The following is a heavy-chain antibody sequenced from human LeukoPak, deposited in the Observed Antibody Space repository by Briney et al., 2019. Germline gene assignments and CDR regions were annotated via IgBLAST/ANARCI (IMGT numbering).Heavy chain of an antibody. CDR2: ISSSSSYI. Sequence: GGSLRLSCAASGFTFSSYSMNSVRQAPGKGLEWVSSISSSSSYIYYADSVKGRFTISRDNAKNSLYLQMNSLRAEDTAVYYCARAVTTPAFDYWGQGTLVTVSS. J-gene: IGHJ4*02. CDR1: GFTFSSYS. V-gene: IGHV3-21*01. D-gene: IGHD4-11*01. CDR3: ARAVTTPAFDY.